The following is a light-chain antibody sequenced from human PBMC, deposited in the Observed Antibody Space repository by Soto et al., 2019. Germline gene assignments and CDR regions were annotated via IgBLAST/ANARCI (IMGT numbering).Light chain of an antibody. Sequence: DIQMTQSPSSLSASVGDRVTITCRASQGIINYLAWYQQKPGKVPKLLIYSASTLQSGVPSRFSGSGSGTDFTLPISSLQPEDVATYYCQKYDSYPPLFGGGAKVQIK. CDR1: QGIINY. V-gene: IGKV1-27*01. CDR3: QKYDSYPPL. J-gene: IGKJ4*01. CDR2: SAS.